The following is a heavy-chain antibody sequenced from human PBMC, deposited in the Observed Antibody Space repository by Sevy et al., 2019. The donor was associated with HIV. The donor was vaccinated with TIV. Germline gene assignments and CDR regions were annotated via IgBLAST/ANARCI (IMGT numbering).Heavy chain of an antibody. D-gene: IGHD6-19*01. V-gene: IGHV3-30-3*01. CDR2: ISYDGSYK. Sequence: GGSLRLSCAASEFTFSSYAMHWVRQAPGKGLEWVAVISYDGSYKYYAGSVKGRFTISRDNSKNTLYLQMNSLRAEDTAVYYCARGGWEAVAGIADYWGRGTLVTVSS. CDR1: EFTFSSYA. CDR3: ARGGWEAVAGIADY. J-gene: IGHJ4*02.